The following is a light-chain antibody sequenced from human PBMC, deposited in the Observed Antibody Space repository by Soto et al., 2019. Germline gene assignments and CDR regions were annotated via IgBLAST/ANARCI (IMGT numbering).Light chain of an antibody. CDR2: GAS. CDR1: QSINSSY. V-gene: IGKV3-20*01. Sequence: EIVLTQSPGTLSLSPGERATLSCRASQSINSSYVAWYQQKPGQAPRLLIYGASSRATGIPDRFSGSGSGTDFTLTISSLEPEDFAVYYCQQYGSSPGFTFGHGTMVDIK. CDR3: QQYGSSPGFT. J-gene: IGKJ1*01.